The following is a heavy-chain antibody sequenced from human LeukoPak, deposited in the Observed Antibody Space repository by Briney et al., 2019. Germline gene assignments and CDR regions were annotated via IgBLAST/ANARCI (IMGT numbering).Heavy chain of an antibody. D-gene: IGHD6-13*01. CDR2: INPNSGGT. V-gene: IGHV1-2*02. Sequence: ASVKVSCKASGYTFTGYYMHWVRQAPGQGLEGMGWINPNSGGTNYAQKFQGRVTMTRDTSISTAYMELSRLRSDDTAVYYCARDDGIAAAGKPKRGYYDGMDVWGQGTTVTVSS. J-gene: IGHJ6*02. CDR3: ARDDGIAAAGKPKRGYYDGMDV. CDR1: GYTFTGYY.